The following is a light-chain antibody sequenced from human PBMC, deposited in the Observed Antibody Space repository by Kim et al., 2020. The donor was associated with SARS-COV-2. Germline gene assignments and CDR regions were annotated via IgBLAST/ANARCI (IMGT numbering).Light chain of an antibody. CDR1: SSDVGSYNL. V-gene: IGLV2-23*02. CDR2: EVS. CDR3: CSYAGSSTSYVV. Sequence: QSALTQPASVSGSPGQSITISCTGTSSDVGSYNLVSWYLQHPGKAPKLMIYEVSKRPSGVSNRFSGSKSGNTASLTISGLQAEDEADYYCCSYAGSSTSYVVFGGGTQLTVL. J-gene: IGLJ2*01.